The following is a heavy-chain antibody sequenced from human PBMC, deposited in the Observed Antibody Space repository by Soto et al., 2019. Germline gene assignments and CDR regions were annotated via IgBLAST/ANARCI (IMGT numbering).Heavy chain of an antibody. Sequence: GPVKVSCKASGYTFTGYYMHWVRQAPGQGLEWMGWINPNSGGTNYAQKFQGWVTMTRDTSISTAYMELSRLRSDDTAVHYCARAAAARTWFDPWGQGTLVTVSS. CDR3: ARAAAARTWFDP. CDR1: GYTFTGYY. CDR2: INPNSGGT. D-gene: IGHD6-13*01. J-gene: IGHJ5*02. V-gene: IGHV1-2*04.